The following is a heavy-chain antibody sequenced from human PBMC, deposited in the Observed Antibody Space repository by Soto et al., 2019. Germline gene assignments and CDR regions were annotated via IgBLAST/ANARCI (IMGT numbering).Heavy chain of an antibody. J-gene: IGHJ6*03. D-gene: IGHD4-4*01. Sequence: QVQLQQWGAGLLKPSETLSLTCAVYGGSFSDYYWSWIRQPPGKGLEWIGEINHSGSTNYNPSLKSRVTISVDTSKNQFSLKLSSVTAADTAVYYCARPTLYSHYYYYMDVWGKGTTVTVSS. V-gene: IGHV4-34*01. CDR3: ARPTLYSHYYYYMDV. CDR2: INHSGST. CDR1: GGSFSDYY.